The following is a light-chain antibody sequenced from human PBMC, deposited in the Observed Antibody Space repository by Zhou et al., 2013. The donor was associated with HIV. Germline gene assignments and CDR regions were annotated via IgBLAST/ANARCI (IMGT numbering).Light chain of an antibody. J-gene: IGKJ5*01. CDR2: TAS. V-gene: IGKV1-9*01. CDR1: QGISSN. Sequence: DIQLTQSPSFLSASVGDRVTITCRASQGISSNLAWYQQKPGKAPKLLIYTASTLQSGVPSRFSGSGSGTEFTLTINNLQPEDFATHYCQQVNSYPLTFGQGTR. CDR3: QQVNSYPLT.